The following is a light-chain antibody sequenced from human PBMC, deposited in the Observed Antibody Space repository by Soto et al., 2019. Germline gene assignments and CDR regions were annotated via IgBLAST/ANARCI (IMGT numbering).Light chain of an antibody. Sequence: EIVLTQSPATLSLSPRERATLSCRASQSINRHLAWYRQKPGQAPRLLIYDASNRATGIPARFSGSGSGTDFTLTISSLEPEDFGVYYCQQRSNWPPVTFGGGTKVDIK. J-gene: IGKJ4*01. CDR2: DAS. CDR3: QQRSNWPPVT. V-gene: IGKV3-11*01. CDR1: QSINRH.